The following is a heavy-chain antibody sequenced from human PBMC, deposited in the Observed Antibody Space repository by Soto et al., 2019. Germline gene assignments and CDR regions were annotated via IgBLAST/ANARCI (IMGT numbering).Heavy chain of an antibody. CDR3: ARRPQCTGRICYYGLDN. V-gene: IGHV1-8*01. CDR2: MNPDSGHA. Sequence: ASVKVSCKASGYPFTNSDINCVRQAPGQGLEWMGWMNPDSGHAAYAQKFPGRVTLTTSTYKSTVYMKTISLGSADTAVYYCARRPQCTGRICYYGLDNWGPGTMVTVS. J-gene: IGHJ4*02. D-gene: IGHD2-15*01. CDR1: GYPFTNSD.